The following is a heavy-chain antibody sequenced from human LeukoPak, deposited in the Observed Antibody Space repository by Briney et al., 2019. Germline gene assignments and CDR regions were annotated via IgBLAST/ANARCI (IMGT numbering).Heavy chain of an antibody. J-gene: IGHJ5*02. D-gene: IGHD2-21*02. Sequence: GGSLRLSCAASGFTFNSYWMVWFRQAPGKGLVWVSCINPDGSWTLHADSVKGRFAISRDYARNTLYLQVNSLGVEDTAMYYCARYEQRPGVTASDPWSQGTWSPS. CDR1: GFTFNSYW. V-gene: IGHV3-74*01. CDR3: ARYEQRPGVTASDP. CDR2: INPDGSWT.